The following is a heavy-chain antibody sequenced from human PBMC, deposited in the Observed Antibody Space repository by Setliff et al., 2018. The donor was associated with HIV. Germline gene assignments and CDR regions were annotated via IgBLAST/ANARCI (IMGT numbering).Heavy chain of an antibody. CDR1: GFSFSNYA. V-gene: IGHV3-23*01. CDR2: IANGINT. Sequence: GESLKISCATSGFSFSNYAMTWVRQAPGKGLEWVSTIANGINTYYADSVRDRFTISRDNSKNTLYLQMNSLRAEETAKYYCALRQRGGLVGAGNAFDIWGQGTMVTVSS. D-gene: IGHD1-26*01. J-gene: IGHJ3*02. CDR3: ALRQRGGLVGAGNAFDI.